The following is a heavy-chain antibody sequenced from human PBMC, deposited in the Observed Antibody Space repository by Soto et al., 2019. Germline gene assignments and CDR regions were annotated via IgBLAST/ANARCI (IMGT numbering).Heavy chain of an antibody. Sequence: PGGSLRLSCATSGFTFSTYAMTWVRQAPGKGLEWVSAISDSGGRTYYADSVKGRFTISRDNSKNTLYLQLNSLRAEDTAVYYCAKGGVLNWEFDPWGRGTLVTVSS. CDR2: ISDSGGRT. J-gene: IGHJ5*02. CDR1: GFTFSTYA. D-gene: IGHD1-1*01. V-gene: IGHV3-23*01. CDR3: AKGGVLNWEFDP.